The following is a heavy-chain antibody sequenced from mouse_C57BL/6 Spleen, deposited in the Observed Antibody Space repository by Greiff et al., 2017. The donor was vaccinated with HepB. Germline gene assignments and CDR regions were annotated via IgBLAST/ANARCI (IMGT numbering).Heavy chain of an antibody. CDR3: ATDVYWGDFDY. D-gene: IGHD2-3*01. Sequence: QVHVKQPGTELVKPGASVKLSCKASGYTFTSYWMHWVKQRPGQGLEWIGNINPSNGGTNYNEKFKSKATLTVDKSSSTAYMQLSRLTSEDSAVYYCATDVYWGDFDYWGQGTTLTVSS. CDR1: GYTFTSYW. CDR2: INPSNGGT. V-gene: IGHV1-53*01. J-gene: IGHJ2*01.